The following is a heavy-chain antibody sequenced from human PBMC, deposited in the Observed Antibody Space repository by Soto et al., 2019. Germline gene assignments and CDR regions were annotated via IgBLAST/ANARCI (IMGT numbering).Heavy chain of an antibody. J-gene: IGHJ4*02. D-gene: IGHD4-17*01. CDR3: ARGKDRDTVTTFDY. CDR1: GFTFSSYA. V-gene: IGHV3-23*01. Sequence: EVQLLESGGGLQRGGGSRRLSGAASGFTFSSYAINWVPQAPGKGREGVPVIHGSGGNTYYADSVKGRFTISRDNSENTVYLQMSSLRAGDTAVYYCARGKDRDTVTTFDYWGQGTLVTVSS. CDR2: IHGSGGNT.